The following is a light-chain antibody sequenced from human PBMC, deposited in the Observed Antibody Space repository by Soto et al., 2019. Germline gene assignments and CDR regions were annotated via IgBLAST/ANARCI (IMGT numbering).Light chain of an antibody. Sequence: ELVLTQSPGTLSLSPGDSAALSCKASQIGSGNYLSWYQQKSGQAPRLLIYATSTRAPGIPDRFSGSGSATDFSLIISRPEPEDSAVYYCQHFGYPQWTFGRGTKVDI. CDR1: QIGSGNY. CDR3: QHFGYPQWT. CDR2: ATS. V-gene: IGKV3-20*01. J-gene: IGKJ1*01.